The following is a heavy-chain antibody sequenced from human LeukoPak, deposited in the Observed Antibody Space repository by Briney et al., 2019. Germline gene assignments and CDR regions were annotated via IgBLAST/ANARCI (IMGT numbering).Heavy chain of an antibody. V-gene: IGHV3-66*01. Sequence: GGSLRLSCAASGFTVSSNYMTWVRQAPGKGLEWVSVIYSGGSTYYADSVKGRFTISRDNSKNTLYLQMNSLRAEDTAVYYCARSLLIVGATRAFDIWGQGTMVTVSS. D-gene: IGHD1-26*01. CDR2: IYSGGST. CDR3: ARSLLIVGATRAFDI. J-gene: IGHJ3*02. CDR1: GFTVSSNY.